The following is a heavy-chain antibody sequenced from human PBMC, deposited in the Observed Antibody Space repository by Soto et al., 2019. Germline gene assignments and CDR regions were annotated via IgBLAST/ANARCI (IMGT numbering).Heavy chain of an antibody. J-gene: IGHJ4*02. CDR1: GGSISSTSYY. D-gene: IGHD3-10*01. CDR3: ASVGLIRGVMARFDY. CDR2: IYYTGNT. Sequence: QLQLQESGPGLVKPSETLSLTCTVSGGSISSTSYYWGWTRQPPGKGLEWIGNIYYTGNTYYNASLKSRVPISIDTSKNHFSLRLTSVTATDTAVYYCASVGLIRGVMARFDYWGQGAQVTVSS. V-gene: IGHV4-39*02.